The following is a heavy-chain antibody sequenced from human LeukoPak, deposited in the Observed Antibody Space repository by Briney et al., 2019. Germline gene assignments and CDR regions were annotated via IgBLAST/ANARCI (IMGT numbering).Heavy chain of an antibody. CDR2: IKSKTDGGTT. V-gene: IGHV3-15*01. Sequence: PGGSLRLSCAASGFTFTNAWMSWVRQAPGKGLEYVGRIKSKTDGGTTDYAAPVKGTFTISRDDSKNTLYLEMNSLKIEDTAVYYCTTGRSGGSCPYWGQGTLVTVSS. CDR1: GFTFTNAW. CDR3: TTGRSGGSCPY. J-gene: IGHJ4*02. D-gene: IGHD2-15*01.